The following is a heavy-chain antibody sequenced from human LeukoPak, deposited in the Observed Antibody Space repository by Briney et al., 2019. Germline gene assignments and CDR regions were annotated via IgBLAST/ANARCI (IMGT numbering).Heavy chain of an antibody. CDR1: GYTFTSYA. CDR3: ARARGYSYGRSKYYFDY. Sequence: GASVKVSCKASGYTFTSYAMHWVRQAPGQGLEWMGGIIPIFGTANYAQKFQGRVTITADESTSTAYMELSSLRSEDTAVYYCARARGYSYGRSKYYFDYWGQGTLVTVSS. CDR2: IIPIFGTA. D-gene: IGHD5-18*01. J-gene: IGHJ4*02. V-gene: IGHV1-69*13.